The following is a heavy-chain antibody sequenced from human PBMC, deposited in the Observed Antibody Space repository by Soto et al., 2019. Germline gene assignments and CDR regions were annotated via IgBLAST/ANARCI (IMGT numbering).Heavy chain of an antibody. CDR3: TRGRANYDFWSGYSPSNY. J-gene: IGHJ4*02. CDR2: INPSGGST. D-gene: IGHD3-3*01. V-gene: IGHV1-46*03. CDR1: GYTFTSYY. Sequence: ASVKVSCKASGYTFTSYYMHWVRQAPGQGLEWMGIINPSGGSTSYAQKFQGRVTMTRDTSTSTVYMELSSLRSEDTAVYYCTRGRANYDFWSGYSPSNYWGQGTLVTVSS.